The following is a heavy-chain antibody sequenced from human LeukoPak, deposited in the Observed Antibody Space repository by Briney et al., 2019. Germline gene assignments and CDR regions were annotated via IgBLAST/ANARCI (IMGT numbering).Heavy chain of an antibody. CDR3: AIPDYGDYPLDY. V-gene: IGHV1-58*02. D-gene: IGHD4-17*01. Sequence: SVKVSCKASGFTFTSSAMQWVRQARGQRLEWIGWIVVGSGNTNYAQKFQERVTITRDMSTSTAYMELSSLRSEDTAVYYCAIPDYGDYPLDYWGQGTLVTVSS. J-gene: IGHJ4*02. CDR2: IVVGSGNT. CDR1: GFTFTSSA.